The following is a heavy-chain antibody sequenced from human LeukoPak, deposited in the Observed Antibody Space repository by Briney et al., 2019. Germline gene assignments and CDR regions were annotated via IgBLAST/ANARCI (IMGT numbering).Heavy chain of an antibody. D-gene: IGHD2-15*01. CDR2: IKQVGSEK. CDR1: GSTFSNYW. J-gene: IGHJ4*02. Sequence: GGSLRLSCAASGSTFSNYWMSWVRQAPGKGLEWVAKIKQVGSEKYYVDSVKGRFTISRDNAKNSLYLQMNSLRAEDTAVYYCARGYCSGGSCSKYDYWGQGTLVTVSS. V-gene: IGHV3-7*01. CDR3: ARGYCSGGSCSKYDY.